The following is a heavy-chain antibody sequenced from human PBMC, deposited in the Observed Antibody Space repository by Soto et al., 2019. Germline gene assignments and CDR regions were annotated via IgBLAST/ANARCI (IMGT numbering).Heavy chain of an antibody. CDR2: IYYSGST. CDR1: GGSISSGGYY. CDR3: ARDLDVAAAGRGYFDY. J-gene: IGHJ4*02. V-gene: IGHV4-31*03. Sequence: SETLSLTCTVSGGSISSGGYYWSWIRQHPGRGLEWIGYIYYSGSTYYNPSLKSRVTISVDTSKNQFSLKLSSVTAADTAVYYCARDLDVAAAGRGYFDYWGQGTLVTVSS. D-gene: IGHD6-13*01.